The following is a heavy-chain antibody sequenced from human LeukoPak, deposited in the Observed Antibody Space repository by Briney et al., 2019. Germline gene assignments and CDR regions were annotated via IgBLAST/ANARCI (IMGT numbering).Heavy chain of an antibody. CDR3: ASRRAGGYNYWYFDV. CDR1: GDSVSSNSYY. D-gene: IGHD5-24*01. J-gene: IGHJ2*01. Sequence: PSETLSLTCSVSGDSVSSNSYYWGWIRQPPGKGLEWIGSKFYFGRTYHNPSLTSRVTTSIDGSKNQFSLNLTSVTAADTAVYYCASRRAGGYNYWYFDVWGRGTLVTVSS. CDR2: KFYFGRT. V-gene: IGHV4-39*01.